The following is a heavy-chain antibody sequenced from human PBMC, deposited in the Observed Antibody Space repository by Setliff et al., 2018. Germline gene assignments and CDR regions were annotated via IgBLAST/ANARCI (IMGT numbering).Heavy chain of an antibody. Sequence: GGSLRLSCAASGFTFSSYAMSWVRQAPGKGLEWVSAISGSGGSTYYADSVKGRFTISRDNSKNTLYLQMNSLRAEDTAVYYCAKVSSRGSSWHPDVLDIWGQGTMVTVSS. D-gene: IGHD6-13*01. CDR1: GFTFSSYA. J-gene: IGHJ3*02. V-gene: IGHV3-23*01. CDR3: AKVSSRGSSWHPDVLDI. CDR2: ISGSGGST.